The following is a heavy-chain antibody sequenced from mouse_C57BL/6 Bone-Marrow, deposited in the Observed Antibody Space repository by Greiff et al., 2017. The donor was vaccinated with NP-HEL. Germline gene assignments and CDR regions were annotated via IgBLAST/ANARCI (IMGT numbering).Heavy chain of an antibody. D-gene: IGHD2-10*02. V-gene: IGHV10-1*01. Sequence: EVMLVESGGGLVQPKGSLKLSCAASGFSFNTYAMNWVRQAPGKGLEWVARIRSKSNNYATYYADSVKDRFTISRDDSESMLYLQMNNLKTEDTAMYYCVSHARYGNFAYWGQGTLVTVSA. J-gene: IGHJ3*01. CDR3: VSHARYGNFAY. CDR2: IRSKSNNYAT. CDR1: GFSFNTYA.